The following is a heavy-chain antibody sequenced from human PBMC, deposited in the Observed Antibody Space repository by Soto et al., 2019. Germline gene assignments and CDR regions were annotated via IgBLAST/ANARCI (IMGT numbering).Heavy chain of an antibody. D-gene: IGHD3-3*01. CDR2: INPATGAA. J-gene: IGHJ3*02. CDR1: GYPVTAYY. CDR3: AKGGGVGVAGSAAFDM. V-gene: IGHV1-2*02. Sequence: QLHLVQSGAVVKKPGASVTVSCSASGYPVTAYYMHWVRQAPGRGLEWMGGINPATGAAKYTQTFQGRVTMTRATSTGKVFMELSGLTSEDTAVFYCAKGGGVGVAGSAAFDMWGQGTLVTVSS.